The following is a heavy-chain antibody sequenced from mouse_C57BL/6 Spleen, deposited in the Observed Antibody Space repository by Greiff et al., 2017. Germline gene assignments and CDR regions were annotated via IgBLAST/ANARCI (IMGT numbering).Heavy chain of an antibody. CDR1: GYTFTSYW. Sequence: LQPGAELVMPGASVKLSCKASGYTFTSYWMHWVKQRPGQGLEWIGEIDPSDSYTNYNQKFKGKSTLTVDKSSSTAYMQLSSLTSEDSAVYYCARGRRYFDVWGTGTTVTVSS. V-gene: IGHV1-69*01. CDR2: IDPSDSYT. CDR3: ARGRRYFDV. J-gene: IGHJ1*03.